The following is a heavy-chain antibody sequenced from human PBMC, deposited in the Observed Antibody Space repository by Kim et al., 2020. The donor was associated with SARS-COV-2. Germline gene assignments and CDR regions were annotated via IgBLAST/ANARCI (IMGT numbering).Heavy chain of an antibody. V-gene: IGHV4-59*01. CDR1: GGSISSYY. J-gene: IGHJ4*02. D-gene: IGHD2-2*02. CDR3: ARVGFYCSSTSCYSSGFDY. Sequence: SETLSLTCTVSGGSISSYYWSWIRQPPGKGLEWIGYIYYSGSTNYNPSLKSRVTISVDTSKNQFSLKLSSVTAADTAVYYCARVGFYCSSTSCYSSGFDYWGQGTLVTVSS. CDR2: IYYSGST.